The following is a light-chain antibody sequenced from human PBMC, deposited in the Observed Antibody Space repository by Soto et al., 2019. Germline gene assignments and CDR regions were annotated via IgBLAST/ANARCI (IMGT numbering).Light chain of an antibody. J-gene: IGLJ1*01. Sequence: QSVLTQPASVSGSPGQSITISCTGTSSDVGAYNYVSWYQHHPGKVPKLLIHEVTNRPSGVSDRFSGSKSGNTASLTISGLQAEDEADYYCSSKRDSSTLFVFGTGTKATVL. CDR1: SSDVGAYNY. V-gene: IGLV2-14*01. CDR3: SSKRDSSTLFV. CDR2: EVT.